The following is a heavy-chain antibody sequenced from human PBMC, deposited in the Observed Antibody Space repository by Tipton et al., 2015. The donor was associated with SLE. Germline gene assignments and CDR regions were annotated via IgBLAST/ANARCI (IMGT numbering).Heavy chain of an antibody. D-gene: IGHD3-22*01. V-gene: IGHV4-39*07. CDR1: GDTIDGNTYF. Sequence: TLSLTCNVSGDTIDGNTYFWDWIRQPPGKGLMLIGSISYSGATSYNPSLKSRVTISMDTSKSQFSLTLKSVTAADTAVYFCARGELIEGFDPWGQGTLVTVAA. CDR3: ARGELIEGFDP. J-gene: IGHJ5*02. CDR2: ISYSGAT.